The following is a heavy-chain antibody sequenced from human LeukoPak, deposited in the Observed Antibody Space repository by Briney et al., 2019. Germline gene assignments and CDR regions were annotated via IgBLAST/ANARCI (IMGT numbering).Heavy chain of an antibody. CDR2: IKQDGREK. V-gene: IGHV3-7*01. CDR3: ARDSTSDSSSWYLPWGYYYYYMDV. D-gene: IGHD6-13*01. Sequence: GGSLRLSCAASGFTFSRYWMRWVRQAPGKGGEWVANIKQDGREKYYVDSVKGRFTISRDNDKNSMYVQMKSQRGEDTGVYDSARDSTSDSSSWYLPWGYYYYYMDVWGKGTTVTVSS. J-gene: IGHJ6*03. CDR1: GFTFSRYW.